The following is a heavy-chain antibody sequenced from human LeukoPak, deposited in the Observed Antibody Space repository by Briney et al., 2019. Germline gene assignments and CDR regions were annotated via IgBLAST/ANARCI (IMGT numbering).Heavy chain of an antibody. CDR2: IYHSGST. CDR1: GGSISSSNW. D-gene: IGHD2-2*01. CDR3: ARDRIVVVPYYYYGMDV. V-gene: IGHV4-4*02. J-gene: IGHJ6*04. Sequence: PSGTLSLTCAVSGGSISSSNWWSWVRQPPGKGLEWIGEIYHSGSTNYNPSLKSQVTISVDKSKNQFSLKLSSVTAADTAVYYCARDRIVVVPYYYYGMDVWGKGTTVTVSS.